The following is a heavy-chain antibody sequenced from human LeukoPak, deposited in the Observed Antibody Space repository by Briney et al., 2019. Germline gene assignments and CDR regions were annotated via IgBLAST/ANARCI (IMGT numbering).Heavy chain of an antibody. D-gene: IGHD2-2*01. Sequence: GGSLRLSCAASGFTFSSYAMSWVRQAPGKGLEWVSAISGSGGSTYYADSVKGRFTTSRDNSKNTLYPQMNSLRAEDTAVYYCAKDPSVVPAANWFDPWGQGTLVTVSS. CDR1: GFTFSSYA. CDR2: ISGSGGST. CDR3: AKDPSVVPAANWFDP. V-gene: IGHV3-23*01. J-gene: IGHJ5*02.